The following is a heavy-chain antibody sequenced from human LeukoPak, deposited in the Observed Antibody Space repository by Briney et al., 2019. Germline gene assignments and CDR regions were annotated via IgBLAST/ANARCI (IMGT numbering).Heavy chain of an antibody. CDR3: ARSGDDY. J-gene: IGHJ4*02. D-gene: IGHD3-10*01. Sequence: GGSLRLSCAASGFTFSNAWMSWVRQAPGKGLEWVSSISSSSSYIYYADSVKGRFTISRDNAKNSLYLQMNSLRAEDTAVYYCARSGDDYWGQGTLVTVSS. CDR1: GFTFSNAW. CDR2: ISSSSSYI. V-gene: IGHV3-21*01.